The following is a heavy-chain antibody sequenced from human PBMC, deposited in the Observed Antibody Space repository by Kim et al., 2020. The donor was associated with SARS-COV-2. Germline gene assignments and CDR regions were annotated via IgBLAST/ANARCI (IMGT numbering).Heavy chain of an antibody. CDR3: ARSEMATIMFDY. CDR1: GGSISSYY. CDR2: IYYSGST. Sequence: SETLSLTCTVSGGSISSYYWSWIRQPPGKGLEWIGYIYYSGSTNYNPSLKSRVTISVDTSKNQFSLKLSSVTAADTAVYYCARSEMATIMFDYWGQGTLVTVSS. V-gene: IGHV4-59*08. D-gene: IGHD5-12*01. J-gene: IGHJ4*02.